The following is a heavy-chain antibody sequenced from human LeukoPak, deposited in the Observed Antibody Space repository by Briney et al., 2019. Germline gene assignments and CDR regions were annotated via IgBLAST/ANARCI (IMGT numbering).Heavy chain of an antibody. D-gene: IGHD2-15*01. CDR2: ISGSGGST. CDR3: ALLAYCRGGICYSTDFLGYVQH. CDR1: GFTFSSYA. J-gene: IGHJ1*01. Sequence: PGGSLRLSCAASGFTFSSYAISWVRQAPGKGLEWVSAISGSGGSTYYADSVKGRFTISRDNSKNTLYLQMNSLRAEDTAVYYCALLAYCRGGICYSTDFLGYVQHWGQGTLVTVSS. V-gene: IGHV3-23*01.